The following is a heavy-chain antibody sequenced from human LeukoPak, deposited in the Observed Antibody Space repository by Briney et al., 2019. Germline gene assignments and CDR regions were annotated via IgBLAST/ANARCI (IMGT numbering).Heavy chain of an antibody. V-gene: IGHV4-61*02. CDR1: GGSISSGSYY. Sequence: SETLSLTCTVSGGSISSGSYYWSWIRQPAGKGLEWIGRIYTSGSTNYNPSLKSRVTISVDTSKNQFSLKLSSVTAADTAVYYCARWPIAAAGTAYWGQGTLVTVSS. J-gene: IGHJ4*02. CDR3: ARWPIAAAGTAY. D-gene: IGHD6-13*01. CDR2: IYTSGST.